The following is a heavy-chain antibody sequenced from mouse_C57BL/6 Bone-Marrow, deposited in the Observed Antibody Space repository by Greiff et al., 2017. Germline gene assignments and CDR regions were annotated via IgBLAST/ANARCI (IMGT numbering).Heavy chain of an antibody. V-gene: IGHV5-12*01. CDR3: ARLGYGSSPYWYFDV. D-gene: IGHD1-1*01. CDR1: GFTFSDYY. J-gene: IGHJ1*03. Sequence: EVHLVESGGGLVQPGGSLKLSCAASGFTFSDYYMYWVRQTPEKRLEWVAYISNGGGSTYYPDTVKGRFTLSRDNAKNTLYLQMSRLKSEDTAMYYWARLGYGSSPYWYFDVWGTGTTVTVSS. CDR2: ISNGGGST.